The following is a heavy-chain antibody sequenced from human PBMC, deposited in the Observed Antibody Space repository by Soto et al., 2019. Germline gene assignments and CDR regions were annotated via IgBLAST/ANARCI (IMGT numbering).Heavy chain of an antibody. Sequence: QVELQESGPGLVKPSQTLSLTCTVSGGSISSGEYYWSWIRQPAGKGLEWIGYIYYSGSTYYNPSLKSRVTISVDTSKNQFSLKLSSVTAADTAVYYCARDNDFWSGYYAGAFEYWGQGTLVTVSS. CDR3: ARDNDFWSGYYAGAFEY. J-gene: IGHJ4*02. CDR2: IYYSGST. V-gene: IGHV4-30-4*01. CDR1: GGSISSGEYY. D-gene: IGHD3-3*01.